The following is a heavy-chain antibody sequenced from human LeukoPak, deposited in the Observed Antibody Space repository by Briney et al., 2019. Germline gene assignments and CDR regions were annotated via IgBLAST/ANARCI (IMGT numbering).Heavy chain of an antibody. CDR2: IYYSGST. J-gene: IGHJ4*02. V-gene: IGHV4-38-2*02. CDR1: GYSISSGYY. Sequence: SETLSLTCTVSGYSISSGYYWGWIRQPPGKGLEWIGSIYYSGSTYYNPSLKSRVTISVDTSKNQFSLKLSSVTAADTAVYYCARLAYSGPRDFDYWGQGTLVTVSS. D-gene: IGHD1-26*01. CDR3: ARLAYSGPRDFDY.